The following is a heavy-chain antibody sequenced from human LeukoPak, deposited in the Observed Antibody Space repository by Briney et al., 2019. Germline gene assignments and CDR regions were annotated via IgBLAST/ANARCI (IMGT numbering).Heavy chain of an antibody. J-gene: IGHJ5*02. CDR3: VSAYDQ. CDR2: INPSTGDT. CDR1: GYTFISYG. V-gene: IGHV1-18*01. Sequence: ASVKVSCKASGYTFISYGISWVRQAPGQGFEWMGWINPSTGDTKYAKMFQGRVTLTTGASINTAYMELSGLRPAGTAVYFCVSAYDQWGQGTLVTVSS.